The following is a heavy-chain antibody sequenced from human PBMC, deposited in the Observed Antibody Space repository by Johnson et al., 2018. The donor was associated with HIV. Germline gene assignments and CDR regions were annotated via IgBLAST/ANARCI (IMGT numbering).Heavy chain of an antibody. V-gene: IGHV3-33*01. CDR2: IWYDGNNK. CDR3: VRGGQWGATDAFDV. Sequence: QVHLVESGGGVVQPGRSLRLSCVASGFTITTYGMHWVRQAPGKGLEWVAVIWYDGNNKYYADSVKGRFTISRDNSKNTLYLQMNSLRADDTAVYYCVRGGQWGATDAFDVWGQGTMVTVSS. D-gene: IGHD6-19*01. CDR1: GFTITTYG. J-gene: IGHJ3*01.